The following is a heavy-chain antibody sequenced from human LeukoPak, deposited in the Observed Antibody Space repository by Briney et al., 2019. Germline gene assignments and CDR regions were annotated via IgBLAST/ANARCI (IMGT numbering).Heavy chain of an antibody. CDR1: GGSFSGYY. CDR2: IYYSGST. V-gene: IGHV4-34*09. J-gene: IGHJ4*02. Sequence: PSETLSLTCAVYGGSFSGYYWSWIRQPPGKGLEWIGYIYYSGSTYYNPSLKSRVTISVDTSKNQFSLKLSSVTAADTAVYYCARVPSRAGEDYWGQGTLVTVSS. D-gene: IGHD6-19*01. CDR3: ARVPSRAGEDY.